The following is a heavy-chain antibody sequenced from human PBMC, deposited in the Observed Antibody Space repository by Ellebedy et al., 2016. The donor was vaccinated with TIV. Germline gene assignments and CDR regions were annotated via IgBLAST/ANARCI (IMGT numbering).Heavy chain of an antibody. CDR2: ISGSGGST. Sequence: GESLKISXAASGFTFSSYAMSWVRQAPGKGLEWVSTISGSGGSTYYADSVKGRFTISRDNSKTTLSLQMNSLRAEDTAVYYCAKDSTKDWGQGTLVTVSS. D-gene: IGHD1-26*01. CDR1: GFTFSSYA. J-gene: IGHJ4*02. CDR3: AKDSTKD. V-gene: IGHV3-23*01.